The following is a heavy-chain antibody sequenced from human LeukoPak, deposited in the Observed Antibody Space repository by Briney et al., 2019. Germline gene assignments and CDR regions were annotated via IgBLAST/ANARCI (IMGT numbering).Heavy chain of an antibody. CDR1: GFTFSSYW. J-gene: IGHJ4*02. D-gene: IGHD3-22*01. CDR2: IKQDGSGK. CDR3: ARGRPRYDSSGYYGY. Sequence: GGSLRLSCAASGFTFSSYWMSWVRQAPGKGLEWVANIKQDGSGKYYVDSVKGRFTISRDNAKNSLYLQMNSLRAEDTAVYYCARGRPRYDSSGYYGYWGQGTLVTVSS. V-gene: IGHV3-7*01.